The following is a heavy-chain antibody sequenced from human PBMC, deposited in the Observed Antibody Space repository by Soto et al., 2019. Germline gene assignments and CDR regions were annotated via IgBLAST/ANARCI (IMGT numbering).Heavy chain of an antibody. CDR2: FDPEDGET. V-gene: IGHV1-24*01. Sequence: XPGKVSCKVSGYPLTELSMHWVRQAPGKGLEWMGGFDPEDGETIYAQKFQCRVTMTEDTSTDTAYMELSSLRSEDTAVYYCATAGRDSSGYSHFDYWGQGTLVTV. CDR1: GYPLTELS. D-gene: IGHD3-22*01. J-gene: IGHJ4*02. CDR3: ATAGRDSSGYSHFDY.